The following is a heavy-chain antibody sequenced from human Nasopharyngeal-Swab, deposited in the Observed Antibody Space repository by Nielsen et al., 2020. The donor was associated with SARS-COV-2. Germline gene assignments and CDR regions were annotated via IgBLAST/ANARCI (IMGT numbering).Heavy chain of an antibody. CDR2: IKQDGSEK. D-gene: IGHD3-22*01. V-gene: IGHV3-7*01. CDR3: ARDSDYYDGVALLWYFDY. Sequence: VRQAPGKGLEWVANIKQDGSEKYYADSVKGRFTISRDNAKNSLYLQMNSLRAEDTAVYYCARDSDYYDGVALLWYFDYWGQGTLVTVSS. J-gene: IGHJ4*02.